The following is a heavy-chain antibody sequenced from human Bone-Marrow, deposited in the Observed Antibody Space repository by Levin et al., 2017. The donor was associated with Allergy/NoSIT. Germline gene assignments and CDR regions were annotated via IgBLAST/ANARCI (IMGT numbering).Heavy chain of an antibody. D-gene: IGHD3-10*01. V-gene: IGHV5-51*01. J-gene: IGHJ4*02. CDR3: ARSSASGTYPDY. CDR2: IYPGDSDT. Sequence: PGESLKISCKGSGYSFAIYWIAWVRQMPGKGLELVGIIYPGDSDTTYSPSFQGQVTISVDKSINTAYLQWSSLEASDSAMYYCARSSASGTYPDYWGQGTLVTVSS. CDR1: GYSFAIYW.